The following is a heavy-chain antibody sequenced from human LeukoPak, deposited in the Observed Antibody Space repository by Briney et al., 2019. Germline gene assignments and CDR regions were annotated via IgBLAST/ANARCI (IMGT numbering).Heavy chain of an antibody. J-gene: IGHJ4*02. CDR2: IYYSGST. V-gene: IGHV4-39*01. CDR3: ARQVRVAARPPYFGY. D-gene: IGHD6-6*01. Sequence: SETLSLTCTVSGGSVSSSSYYWGWVRQPPGKGLEWIGSIYYSGSTYYNPSLKSRVTISVDTSKNQFSLKLSSVIAADTAVYYCARQVRVAARPPYFGYWGQGTLVTVSS. CDR1: GGSVSSSSYY.